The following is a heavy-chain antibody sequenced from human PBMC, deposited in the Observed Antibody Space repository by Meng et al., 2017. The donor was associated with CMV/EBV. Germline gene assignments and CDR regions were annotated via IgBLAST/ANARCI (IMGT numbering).Heavy chain of an antibody. D-gene: IGHD2-15*01. CDR1: GFTFRGSA. CDR3: TRPSYCSGGSCGDY. J-gene: IGHJ4*02. V-gene: IGHV3-73*01. CDR2: IRSKANSYAT. Sequence: GFTFRGSAMHWVRQASGKGLEWVGRIRSKANSYATAYAASVKGRFTISRDDSKNTAYLQMNSLKTEDTAVYYCTRPSYCSGGSCGDYWGQGTLVTVSS.